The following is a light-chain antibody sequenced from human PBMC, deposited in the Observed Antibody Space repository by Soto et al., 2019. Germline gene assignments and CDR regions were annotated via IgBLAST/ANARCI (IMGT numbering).Light chain of an antibody. CDR1: SSDIGAYKY. V-gene: IGLV2-14*01. J-gene: IGLJ2*01. CDR2: EVS. Sequence: QSALTQPASVSGSPGQSVTISCTGTSSDIGAYKYVSWYQHHPGNSPRLIIYEVSNRPSGISNRFSASKSGNTASLTISGLQAEDEADYYCCSYRSTSTLVFGGGTKVTVL. CDR3: CSYRSTSTLV.